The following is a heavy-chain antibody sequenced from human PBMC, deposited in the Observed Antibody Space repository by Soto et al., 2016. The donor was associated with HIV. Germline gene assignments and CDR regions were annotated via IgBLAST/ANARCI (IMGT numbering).Heavy chain of an antibody. CDR3: ARYQTYDRALDV. V-gene: IGHV4-31*03. Sequence: QVRLQESGPELVKPSQTLSLTCSVSGGSITSGSYYWSWIRQRPGTGLEWIGHTYYSGRSTYNPSLESRITILIDTSKTQFSLNLKSVTAADTAVYYCARYQTYDRALDVWGQGATVTVSS. CDR1: GGSITSGSYY. D-gene: IGHD2-2*01. CDR2: TYYSGRS. J-gene: IGHJ6*02.